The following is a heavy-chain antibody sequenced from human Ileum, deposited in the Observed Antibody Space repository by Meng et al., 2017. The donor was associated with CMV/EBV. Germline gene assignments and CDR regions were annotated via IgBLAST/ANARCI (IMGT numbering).Heavy chain of an antibody. V-gene: IGHV1-18*04. Sequence: QVQLVQSGAEVKKPGASVKVSCKASGYTYTNYGISWARQAPGQGLEWIGWVGAYDGDTNYAQKVKGRVTMTTDTSTTTAYMELRSLRSDDTAIYYCARVTNPEYFEHWGQGTLVTVSS. J-gene: IGHJ1*01. CDR3: ARVTNPEYFEH. CDR2: VGAYDGDT. CDR1: GYTYTNYG.